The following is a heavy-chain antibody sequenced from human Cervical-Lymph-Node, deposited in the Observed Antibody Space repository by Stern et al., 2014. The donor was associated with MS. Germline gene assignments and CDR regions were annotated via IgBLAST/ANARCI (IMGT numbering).Heavy chain of an antibody. V-gene: IGHV2-5*02. CDR2: IYWDDDK. D-gene: IGHD3-22*01. J-gene: IGHJ5*02. CDR1: GFSLSTSGVG. CDR3: AHDPEPYGSSDNWFDP. Sequence: QVTLKESGPTLVKPTQTLTLTCTFSGFSLSTSGVGVGWIRQPPGKALEGLALIYWDDDKRCNASLKSRLPITKDTSKNQVVLRMTNMDPVDTATYYCAHDPEPYGSSDNWFDPWGQGILVTVSS.